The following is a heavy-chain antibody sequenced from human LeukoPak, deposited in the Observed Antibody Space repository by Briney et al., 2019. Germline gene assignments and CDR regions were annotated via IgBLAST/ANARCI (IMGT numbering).Heavy chain of an antibody. CDR1: GFTFSSYA. Sequence: GGSLRLSCAASGFTFSSYAMHWVRQAPGKGLEYVSAISSNGGSTYYANSVKGRFTISRDNSKNTLYLQMNSLRAEDTAVYYCAKDNTVIQMVGRRRGPFDYWGQGALVTVSS. J-gene: IGHJ4*02. V-gene: IGHV3-64*01. D-gene: IGHD5-18*01. CDR2: ISSNGGST. CDR3: AKDNTVIQMVGRRRGPFDY.